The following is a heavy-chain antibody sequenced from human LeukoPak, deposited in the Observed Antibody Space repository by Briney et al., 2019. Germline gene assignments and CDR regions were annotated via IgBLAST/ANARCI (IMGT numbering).Heavy chain of an antibody. CDR1: GXAVSSNY. CDR3: ARGLNWFDP. V-gene: IGHV3-66*01. J-gene: IGHJ5*02. Sequence: PGGSLRLSCAASGXAVSSNYMTWVRQAPGKGLEWVSVIYSGGNTNFAESVKGRFTISRDNSKNTLYLQMNSLRAEDTAVYYCARGLNWFDPWGQGILVAVSS. CDR2: IYSGGNT.